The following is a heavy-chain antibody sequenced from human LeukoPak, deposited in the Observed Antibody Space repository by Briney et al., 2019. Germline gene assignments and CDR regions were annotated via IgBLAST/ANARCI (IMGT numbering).Heavy chain of an antibody. Sequence: GGSLRLSCAASGFTFNTYAMSWVRQAPGKGLEWVSAISTGGVNTYYTDSVKGRFTISRDNSKNTLYLQMNSLRAEDTAVYYCARDFLGVRTANLDYWGQGTLVTVSS. CDR2: ISTGGVNT. D-gene: IGHD2/OR15-2a*01. J-gene: IGHJ4*02. CDR1: GFTFNTYA. CDR3: ARDFLGVRTANLDY. V-gene: IGHV3-23*01.